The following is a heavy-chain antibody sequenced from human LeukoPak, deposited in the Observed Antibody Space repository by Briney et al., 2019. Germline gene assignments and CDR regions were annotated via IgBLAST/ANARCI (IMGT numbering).Heavy chain of an antibody. CDR1: GYTFTSYG. D-gene: IGHD4-17*01. CDR3: ARDRYAVTTPTPLSY. J-gene: IGHJ4*02. V-gene: IGHV1-18*01. Sequence: ASVKVSCKASGYTFTSYGISWVRQAPGQGLEWMGWISAYNGNTNYAQKLQGRVTMTTDTSTSTAYMELRSLRSDDTAVYYCARDRYAVTTPTPLSYWGQGTLVTVSS. CDR2: ISAYNGNT.